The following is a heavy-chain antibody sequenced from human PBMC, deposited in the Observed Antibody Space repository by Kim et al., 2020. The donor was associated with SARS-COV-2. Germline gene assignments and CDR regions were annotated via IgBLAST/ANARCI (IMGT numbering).Heavy chain of an antibody. CDR2: ISGSGGST. CDR1: GFTFSSYA. CDR3: AKESADYYDSSGYWVPRRGVGWFDP. V-gene: IGHV3-23*01. D-gene: IGHD3-22*01. J-gene: IGHJ5*02. Sequence: GGSLRLSCAASGFTFSSYAMSWVRQAPGKGLEWVSAISGSGGSTYYADSVKGRFTISRDNSKNTLYLQMNSLRAEDTAVYYCAKESADYYDSSGYWVPRRGVGWFDPWGQGTLVTVSS.